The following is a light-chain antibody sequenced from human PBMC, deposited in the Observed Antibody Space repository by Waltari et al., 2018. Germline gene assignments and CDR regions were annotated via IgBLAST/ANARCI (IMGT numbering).Light chain of an antibody. CDR3: SAYISSSTLEL. CDR2: DVN. V-gene: IGLV2-14*03. J-gene: IGLJ2*01. Sequence: QSALTQPASVSGSPGQSITISCTGTSSDVGGYNYVPWYQQHPGKAPKLMSFDVNNRPSGVSNRFSGSKSGNTASLTISGLQAEDEADYYCSAYISSSTLELFGGGTRLTVL. CDR1: SSDVGGYNY.